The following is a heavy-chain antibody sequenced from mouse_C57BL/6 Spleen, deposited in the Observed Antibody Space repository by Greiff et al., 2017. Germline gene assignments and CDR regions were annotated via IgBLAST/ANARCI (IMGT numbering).Heavy chain of an antibody. Sequence: QVQLQQSGPELVKPGASVKLSCKASGYTFTSYDINWVKQRPGQGLEWIGWIYPRDGSTKYNEKFKGKATVTVDTSSSTAYMERHILTADDVSVYFSARYELTGDFDYWGKGTTLTVSS. J-gene: IGHJ2*01. CDR1: GYTFTSYD. V-gene: IGHV1-85*01. CDR3: ARYELTGDFDY. D-gene: IGHD4-1*01. CDR2: IYPRDGST.